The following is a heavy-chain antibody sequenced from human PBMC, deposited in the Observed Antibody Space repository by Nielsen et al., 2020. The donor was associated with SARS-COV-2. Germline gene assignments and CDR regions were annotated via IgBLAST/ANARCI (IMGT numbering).Heavy chain of an antibody. CDR1: GYTLTELS. D-gene: IGHD3-10*01. CDR3: ARQYYGSGSYPDY. J-gene: IGHJ4*02. Sequence: ASVKVSCKVSGYTLTELSMHWVRQAPGKGFEWMGGFDPEDGETIYAQKFQGRVTMTEDTSTDTAYMELRSLRSDDTAVYYCARQYYGSGSYPDYWGQGTLVAVSS. V-gene: IGHV1-24*01. CDR2: FDPEDGET.